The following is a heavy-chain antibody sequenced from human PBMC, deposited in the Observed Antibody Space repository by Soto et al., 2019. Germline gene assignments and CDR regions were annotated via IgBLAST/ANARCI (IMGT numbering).Heavy chain of an antibody. J-gene: IGHJ6*02. V-gene: IGHV3-23*01. D-gene: IGHD3-3*01. CDR3: AKGQYDFWSGYYEEKRYYYYGMDV. CDR1: GFTFSSYA. Sequence: EVQLLESGAGLVQPGGSLRLSCAASGFTFSSYAMSWVRQAPGKGLEWVSAISGSGGSTYYAYSVKGRFTISRDNSKNTLLLKMNSLRAEDTAVYYCAKGQYDFWSGYYEEKRYYYYGMDVWGQGTTVTVSS. CDR2: ISGSGGST.